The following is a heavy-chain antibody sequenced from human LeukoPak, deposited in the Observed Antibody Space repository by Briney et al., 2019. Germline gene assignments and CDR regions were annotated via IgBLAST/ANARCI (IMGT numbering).Heavy chain of an antibody. V-gene: IGHV4-34*01. CDR1: GGSFSGYY. CDR3: ARGPIRTPYYYGSGSWHYYYGMDV. D-gene: IGHD3-10*01. J-gene: IGHJ6*02. CDR2: INHSGST. Sequence: PSETLSLTCAVYGGSFSGYYWSWIRQPPGKGLEWIGEINHSGSTNYNPSLKSRVTISVDTSKNQFSLKLSSVTAADTAVYYCARGPIRTPYYYGSGSWHYYYGMDVWGQGTTVTVSS.